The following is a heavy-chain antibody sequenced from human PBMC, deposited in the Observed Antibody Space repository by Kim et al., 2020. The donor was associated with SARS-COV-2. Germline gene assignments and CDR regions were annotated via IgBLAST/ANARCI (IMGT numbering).Heavy chain of an antibody. D-gene: IGHD1-1*01. J-gene: IGHJ4*02. V-gene: IGHV3-7*01. CDR2: DK. CDR3: ASGYRFDY. Sequence: DKSYVESVRGRCTISRHNSKNSLYLQINTLRAEDTAVYYCASGYRFDYWGQGTLVTVSS.